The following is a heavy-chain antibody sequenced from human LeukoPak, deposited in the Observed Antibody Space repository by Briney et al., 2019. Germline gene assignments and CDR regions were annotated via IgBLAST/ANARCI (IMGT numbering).Heavy chain of an antibody. Sequence: GGSLRLSCAASGFTFSSYWMSWVRQAPGKGLEWVSAISGSGGSTYYADSVKGRFTISRDNSKNTLYLQMNSLRAEDTAVYYCASDIVLMVYADPGYWGQGTLVTVSS. J-gene: IGHJ4*02. CDR3: ASDIVLMVYADPGY. V-gene: IGHV3-23*01. D-gene: IGHD2-8*01. CDR2: ISGSGGST. CDR1: GFTFSSYW.